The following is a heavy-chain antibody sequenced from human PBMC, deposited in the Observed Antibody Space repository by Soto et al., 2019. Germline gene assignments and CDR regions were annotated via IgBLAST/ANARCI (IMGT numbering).Heavy chain of an antibody. V-gene: IGHV2-5*02. CDR2: VYWDDDK. CDR1: GFSLNSRGVG. Sequence: QITLRESGPALVKPTQTLTLTCTFSGFSLNSRGVGVGWVRQPPGKALEWLAIVYWDDDKRYRPSLRSRLSIRKDTPNNQVVLTLTNTDPVDTATYYCVHRGPVDETGMGFDFWGQGSLVTVS. CDR3: VHRGPVDETGMGFDF. J-gene: IGHJ4*02. D-gene: IGHD3-9*01.